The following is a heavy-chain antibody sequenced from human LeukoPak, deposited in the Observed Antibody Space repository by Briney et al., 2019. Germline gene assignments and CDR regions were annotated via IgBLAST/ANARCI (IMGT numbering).Heavy chain of an antibody. V-gene: IGHV3-21*01. J-gene: IGHJ5*02. D-gene: IGHD6-19*01. CDR3: ARIPNSAGFPNWFDP. CDR1: GFTFSTST. Sequence: GGSLRLSCAASGFTFSTSTINWLRQAPGKGLEWVSSISGSSDYIYYADSVKGRFTISRDNAKNSLYLQMNSLRAEDTAVYYCARIPNSAGFPNWFDPWGQGTLVTASS. CDR2: ISGSSDYI.